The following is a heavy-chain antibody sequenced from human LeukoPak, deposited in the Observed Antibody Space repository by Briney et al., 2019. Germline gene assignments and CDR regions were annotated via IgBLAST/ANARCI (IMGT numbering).Heavy chain of an antibody. Sequence: GGSLRLSCAASGFTFSSYEMNWVRQAPGKGLEWGSYISSSGSTIYYADSVKGRFTISRDNSKNPLYLQMNSLRAEDTAVYYCARDPLGYCSGGSCRGYYYYYYMDVWGKGTTVTVSS. CDR1: GFTFSSYE. CDR2: ISSSGSTI. V-gene: IGHV3-48*03. D-gene: IGHD2-15*01. CDR3: ARDPLGYCSGGSCRGYYYYYYMDV. J-gene: IGHJ6*03.